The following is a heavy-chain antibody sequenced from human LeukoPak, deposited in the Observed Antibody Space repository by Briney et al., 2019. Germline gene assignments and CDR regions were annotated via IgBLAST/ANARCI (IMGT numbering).Heavy chain of an antibody. CDR2: INNDGSST. D-gene: IGHD6-6*01. CDR1: GFTFSSYW. CDR3: ARDLEYSSTY. V-gene: IGHV3-74*01. Sequence: QTGGSPRLSWAASGFTFSSYWMHWVRHAPGKGLVWVSRINNDGSSTSYADSVKGRFTISRDNAKNTLYLQMSSLRAEDTAVYYCARDLEYSSTYWGQGTLVTVSS. J-gene: IGHJ4*02.